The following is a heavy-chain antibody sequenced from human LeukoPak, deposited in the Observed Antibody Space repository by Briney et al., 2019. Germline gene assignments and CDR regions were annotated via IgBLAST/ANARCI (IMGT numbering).Heavy chain of an antibody. CDR2: ISAYNGNT. CDR1: GYTXTSYG. CDR3: ARDVGYYGSGSYDY. J-gene: IGHJ4*02. D-gene: IGHD3-10*01. Sequence: ASVKVSCKASGYTXTSYGISWVRQAPGQGLEWMGWISAYNGNTNYAQKLQGRVTMTTDTSTSTAYMELRSLRSDDTAVYYCARDVGYYGSGSYDYWGQGTLVTVSS. V-gene: IGHV1-18*01.